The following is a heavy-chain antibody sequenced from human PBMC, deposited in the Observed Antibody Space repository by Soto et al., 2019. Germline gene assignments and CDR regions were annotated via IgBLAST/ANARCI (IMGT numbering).Heavy chain of an antibody. Sequence: QVQLVESGGGVVQPGRSLRLSCAASGFTFSSYGMHWVRQAPGKGLEWVAVISYDGSNKYYADSVKGRFTISRDNSKNTLYLQMNSLRADDTAVYYCAKEYDFWSGYDYWGQGTLVTVSS. V-gene: IGHV3-30*18. D-gene: IGHD3-3*01. CDR1: GFTFSSYG. J-gene: IGHJ4*02. CDR3: AKEYDFWSGYDY. CDR2: ISYDGSNK.